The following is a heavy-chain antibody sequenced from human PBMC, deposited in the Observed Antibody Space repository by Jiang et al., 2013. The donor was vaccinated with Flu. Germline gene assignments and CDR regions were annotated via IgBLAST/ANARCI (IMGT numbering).Heavy chain of an antibody. D-gene: IGHD5-24*01. J-gene: IGHJ6*02. CDR3: AKSRDGYNPYYYYGMDV. Sequence: APGKGLEWVSSISSSSSYIYYADSVKGRFTISRDNAENSLYLQMNSLRAEDTAVYYCAKSRDGYNPYYYYGMDVWGQGTTVTVSS. V-gene: IGHV3-21*01. CDR2: ISSSSSYI.